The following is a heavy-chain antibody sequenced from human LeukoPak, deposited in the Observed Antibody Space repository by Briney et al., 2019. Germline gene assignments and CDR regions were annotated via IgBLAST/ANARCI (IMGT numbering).Heavy chain of an antibody. CDR1: GGSISSYY. CDR3: AATDIVVVPAAFDY. CDR2: IYYSGST. J-gene: IGHJ4*02. Sequence: TSETLSLTCTVSGGSISSYYWSWIRQPPGKGLEWLGYIYYSGSTNYNPSLKSRVTISVDTSKNQFSLKLSSVTAADTAVYYCAATDIVVVPAAFDYWGQGTLVTVSS. D-gene: IGHD2-2*01. V-gene: IGHV4-59*01.